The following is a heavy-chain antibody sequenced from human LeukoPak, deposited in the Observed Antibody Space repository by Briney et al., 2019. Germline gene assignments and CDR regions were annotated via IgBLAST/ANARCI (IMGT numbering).Heavy chain of an antibody. J-gene: IGHJ4*02. CDR2: INHSGST. V-gene: IGHV4-34*01. Sequence: PSETLSLTCAVYGGSFSGYYWSWIRQPPGKGLEWIGEINHSGSTNYNPSLKSRVTISVDTSKNQFSLRLSSVTAADTAVYYCARDPGDTSWYNFDYWGQGILVTVS. D-gene: IGHD6-13*01. CDR3: ARDPGDTSWYNFDY. CDR1: GGSFSGYY.